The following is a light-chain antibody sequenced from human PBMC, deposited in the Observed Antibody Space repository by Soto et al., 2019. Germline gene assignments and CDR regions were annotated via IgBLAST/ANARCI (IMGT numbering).Light chain of an antibody. J-gene: IGKJ2*01. Sequence: EIVLTQSPGTLSLSPGERATLSCRASQSVSSSYLAWYQHKPGQAPRLIIYGASSRATGIPDRFSGSGSGTDFTLTISRLEPEDCAVYYCQQYGSSPLYTFGQVTKLEIK. CDR3: QQYGSSPLYT. V-gene: IGKV3-20*01. CDR1: QSVSSSY. CDR2: GAS.